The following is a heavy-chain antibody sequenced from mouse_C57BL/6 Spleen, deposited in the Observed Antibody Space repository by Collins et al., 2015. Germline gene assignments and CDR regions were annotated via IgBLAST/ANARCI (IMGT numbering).Heavy chain of an antibody. CDR2: IHPNSGST. D-gene: IGHD1-1*01. CDR3: ARAEYYGGSPHWYFDV. Sequence: QVQLQQPGAELVKPGASVKLSCEASGYTFTSYWMHWVKQRPGQGLEWIGMIHPNSGSTNYNEKFKSKATLTVDKSSSTAYMQLSSLTSEDSAVYYCARAEYYGGSPHWYFDVWGTGTTVTVSS. V-gene: IGHV1-64*01. CDR1: GYTFTSYW. J-gene: IGHJ1*03.